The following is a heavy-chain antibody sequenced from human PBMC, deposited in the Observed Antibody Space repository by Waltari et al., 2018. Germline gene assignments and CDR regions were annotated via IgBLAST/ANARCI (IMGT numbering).Heavy chain of an antibody. D-gene: IGHD5-12*01. CDR3: ARRGYSGYDDDAFDI. CDR2: IYYSGST. CDR1: GGSISSGGYY. V-gene: IGHV4-31*03. Sequence: QVQLQESGQGLVKPSQTLSLTCTVSGGSISSGGYYWSWIRQHPGKGLEWIGYIYYSGSTYYNPSLKSRVTISVDTSKNQFSLKLSSVTAADTAVYYCARRGYSGYDDDAFDIWGQGTMVTVSS. J-gene: IGHJ3*02.